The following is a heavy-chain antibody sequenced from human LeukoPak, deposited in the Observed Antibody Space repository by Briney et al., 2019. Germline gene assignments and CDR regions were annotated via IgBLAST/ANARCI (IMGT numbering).Heavy chain of an antibody. J-gene: IGHJ3*02. CDR3: AATYGSGSRGDAFDI. CDR2: ISGSGGRT. Sequence: GGSLRLSCAASGFTFSSYSMSWVRQAPGKGLEWVSGISGSGGRTYYADSVKGRFTISRDNSKNTLYLQMNSLRAEDTAVYYCAATYGSGSRGDAFDIWGQGTMVTVSS. CDR1: GFTFSSYS. D-gene: IGHD3-10*01. V-gene: IGHV3-23*01.